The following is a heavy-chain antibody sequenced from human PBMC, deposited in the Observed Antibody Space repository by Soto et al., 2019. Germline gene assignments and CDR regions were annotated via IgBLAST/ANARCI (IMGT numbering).Heavy chain of an antibody. CDR2: IIPILGTA. CDR3: AVIIAVAHGFDY. J-gene: IGHJ4*02. CDR1: GGRISSYS. V-gene: IGHV1-69*01. Sequence: SLVNRYRKTSGGRISSYSVSRLSQAHGQGSEWMRGIIPILGTANSGQKFQGRVTITADESTSTAYMELSSLRSEDTAVYYCAVIIAVAHGFDYWGQRTLGTVS. D-gene: IGHD6-19*01.